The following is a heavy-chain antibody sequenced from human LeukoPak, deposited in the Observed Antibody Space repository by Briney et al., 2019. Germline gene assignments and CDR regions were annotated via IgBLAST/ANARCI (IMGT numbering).Heavy chain of an antibody. V-gene: IGHV1-2*02. CDR1: GYTFTGYY. D-gene: IGHD1-26*01. Sequence: ASVKVSCKASGYTFTGYYMHWVRQAPGQGREWMGWINPNSGGTNYAQKFQGRVTMTRDTSISTAYMELSRLRSDDTAVYYCARSGSYQNNWFDPWGQGTLVTVSS. CDR3: ARSGSYQNNWFDP. CDR2: INPNSGGT. J-gene: IGHJ5*02.